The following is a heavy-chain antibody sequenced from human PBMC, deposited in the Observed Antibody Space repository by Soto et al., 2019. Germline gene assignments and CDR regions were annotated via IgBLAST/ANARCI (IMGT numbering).Heavy chain of an antibody. CDR1: GFTFSSYA. V-gene: IGHV3-23*01. D-gene: IGHD3-22*01. Sequence: HPGGSLRLSCAASGFTFSSYAMSWVRQAPGKGLEWVSAISGSGGSTYYADSVKGRFTISRDNSKNTLYLQMNSLRAEDTAVYYCARDDYYDSSGYSISPFDPWGQGTLVTVSS. CDR2: ISGSGGST. CDR3: ARDDYYDSSGYSISPFDP. J-gene: IGHJ5*02.